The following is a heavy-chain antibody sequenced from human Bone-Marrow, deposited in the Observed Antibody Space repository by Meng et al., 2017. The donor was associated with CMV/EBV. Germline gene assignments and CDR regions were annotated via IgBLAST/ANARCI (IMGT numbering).Heavy chain of an antibody. CDR1: GFTFSSYS. Sequence: GGSLRLSCAASGFTFSSYSMNWVRQAPGKGLEWVSSISSSSSYIYYADSVKGRFTISRDNAKNSLYLQMNSLRAEDTAVYYRAREVEHYYDSSGQLWGEGTLVTFSS. V-gene: IGHV3-21*01. J-gene: IGHJ4*02. CDR2: ISSSSSYI. D-gene: IGHD3-22*01. CDR3: AREVEHYYDSSGQL.